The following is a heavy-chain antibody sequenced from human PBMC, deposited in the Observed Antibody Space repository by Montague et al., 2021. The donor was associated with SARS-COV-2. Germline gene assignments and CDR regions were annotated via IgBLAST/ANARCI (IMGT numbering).Heavy chain of an antibody. CDR2: IYDGGAA. J-gene: IGHJ3*02. V-gene: IGHV4-59*01. CDR3: ARDHPYGGPRGAYDI. D-gene: IGHD4-23*01. CDR1: GGSITGYY. Sequence: SETLSLTCTVTGGSITGYYWSWLRRSPGKGLEWIAYIYDGGAATYNPSLGSRVTISTDTSKNQLSLKLNSVTAADTAVYYCARDHPYGGPRGAYDIWGQGTVVTVSS.